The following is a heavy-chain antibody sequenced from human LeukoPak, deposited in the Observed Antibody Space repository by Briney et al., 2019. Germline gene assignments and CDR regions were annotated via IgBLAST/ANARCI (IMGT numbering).Heavy chain of an antibody. CDR2: ISSSSSTI. V-gene: IGHV3-48*01. D-gene: IGHD3-22*01. CDR3: ARDPHYYDSSGYYYGAFDI. Sequence: PGGSLRLSCAASGFTFSSYSMNWVRQAPGKGLEWVSYISSSSSTIYYADSVKGRFTISRDNAKNSLYLQMNSLRAEDTAVYYCARDPHYYDSSGYYYGAFDIWGQGKMVSVSS. J-gene: IGHJ3*02. CDR1: GFTFSSYS.